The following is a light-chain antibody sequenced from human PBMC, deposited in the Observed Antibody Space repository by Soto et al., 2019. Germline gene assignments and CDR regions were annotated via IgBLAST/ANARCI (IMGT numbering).Light chain of an antibody. Sequence: EIVLTQSPGTLSLSPGERATLSCRASQSVSSNYLAWYQQKPGQAPRLLIYGASIRATGLPDRFSGSGSGTDFTLTISRLEPEDFAVYYCQQYNNWPRTFGQGTKVDI. CDR2: GAS. CDR1: QSVSSNY. J-gene: IGKJ1*01. CDR3: QQYNNWPRT. V-gene: IGKV3-20*01.